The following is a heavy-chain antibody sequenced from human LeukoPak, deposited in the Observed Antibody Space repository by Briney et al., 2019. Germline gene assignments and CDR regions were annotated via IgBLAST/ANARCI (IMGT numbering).Heavy chain of an antibody. CDR2: INWNGGST. V-gene: IGHV3-20*04. CDR1: GFTFDDYG. J-gene: IGHJ6*03. CDR3: ARSGADIVVVPAAPYYYYYYMDV. D-gene: IGHD2-2*01. Sequence: GGSLRLSCAASGFTFDDYGMSWVRQAPGKGLEWVSGINWNGGSTGYADSVKGRFIISRDNAKNSLYLQMNSLRAEDTALYYCARSGADIVVVPAAPYYYYYYMDVWGKGTTVTVSS.